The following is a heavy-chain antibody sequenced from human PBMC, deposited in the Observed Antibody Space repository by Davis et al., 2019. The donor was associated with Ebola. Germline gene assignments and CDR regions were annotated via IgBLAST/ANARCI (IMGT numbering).Heavy chain of an antibody. V-gene: IGHV1-8*01. Sequence: ASVPVSCKASVYTFTSYDINWVRQATGQGLEWMGWMNPNSGNTGYAQTFQGRVTMTRNTSISTAYMELSSLRSEDTAVYYCARGPKASEYYDSSGYYWFDPWGQGTLVTVSS. CDR3: ARGPKASEYYDSSGYYWFDP. CDR2: MNPNSGNT. J-gene: IGHJ5*02. CDR1: VYTFTSYD. D-gene: IGHD3-22*01.